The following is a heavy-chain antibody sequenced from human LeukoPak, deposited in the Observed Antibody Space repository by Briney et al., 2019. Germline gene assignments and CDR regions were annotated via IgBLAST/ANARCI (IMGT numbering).Heavy chain of an antibody. CDR1: GYAFTRFW. J-gene: IGHJ4*02. Sequence: GASLQISCKGSGYAFTRFWIGWVRPVPGKGMEWMGISYPGYPDTRYSPSFQGQVTFSADKSLSTAYLQWNSLKASDTAMYSCALHYGPRGYAEDWGQGTLVSVSS. CDR2: SYPGYPDT. D-gene: IGHD2-2*01. V-gene: IGHV5-51*01. CDR3: ALHYGPRGYAED.